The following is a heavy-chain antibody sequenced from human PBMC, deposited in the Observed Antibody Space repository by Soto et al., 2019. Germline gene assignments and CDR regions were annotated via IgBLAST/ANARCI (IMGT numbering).Heavy chain of an antibody. CDR1: GYTFTSYG. V-gene: IGHV1-18*01. CDR2: ISAYNGNT. D-gene: IGHD3-3*01. Sequence: QVQLVQSGAEVKKPGASVKVSCKASGYTFTSYGISWVRQAPGQGLEWMGWISAYNGNTNYAQKLQGRVTMTTDTSTSTAYTELRSLRSDDTAVYYCARGDRLRFLEWFMGGMDVWGQGTTVTVSS. J-gene: IGHJ6*02. CDR3: ARGDRLRFLEWFMGGMDV.